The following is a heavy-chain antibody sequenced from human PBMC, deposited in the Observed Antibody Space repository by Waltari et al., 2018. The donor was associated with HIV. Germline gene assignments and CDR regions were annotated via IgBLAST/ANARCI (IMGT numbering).Heavy chain of an antibody. CDR3: ARDKAPYSTSSAVDY. Sequence: STWGIHWVRQAPGSGLQWVAGIWYDGGDKFYAESVKGRFSISRDNSRNTVFLQMNRLRVEDTALYYCARDKAPYSTSSAVDYWGQGTLVTVSS. D-gene: IGHD6-6*01. CDR2: IWYDGGDK. J-gene: IGHJ4*02. V-gene: IGHV3-33*01. CDR1: STWG.